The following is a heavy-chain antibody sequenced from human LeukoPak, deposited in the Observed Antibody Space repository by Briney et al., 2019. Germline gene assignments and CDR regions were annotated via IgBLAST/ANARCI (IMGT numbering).Heavy chain of an antibody. Sequence: ASVKVSCKAPVYTFTSYGISWVRQGPGQGLEWMGCISAYNGNTNYAQKLQGRVTMTTDTSTSTAYMELRSLRSDDTAVYYCARRAGAYSHPYDYWGQGTLVTVSS. CDR1: VYTFTSYG. CDR2: ISAYNGNT. J-gene: IGHJ4*02. D-gene: IGHD4/OR15-4a*01. V-gene: IGHV1-18*01. CDR3: ARRAGAYSHPYDY.